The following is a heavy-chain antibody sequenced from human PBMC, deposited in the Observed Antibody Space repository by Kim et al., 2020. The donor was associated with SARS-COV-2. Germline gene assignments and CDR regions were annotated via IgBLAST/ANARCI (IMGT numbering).Heavy chain of an antibody. CDR2: INHSGST. Sequence: SETLSLTCAVYGGSFSGYYWSWIRQPPGKGLEWIGEINHSGSTNYNPSLKSRVTISVDTSKNQFSLKLSSVTAADTAVYYCATGITMVRGFDYWGQGTLVTVSS. CDR3: ATGITMVRGFDY. V-gene: IGHV4-34*01. J-gene: IGHJ4*02. D-gene: IGHD3-10*01. CDR1: GGSFSGYY.